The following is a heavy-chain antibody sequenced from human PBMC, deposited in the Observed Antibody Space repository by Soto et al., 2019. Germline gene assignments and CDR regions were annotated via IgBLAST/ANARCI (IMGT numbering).Heavy chain of an antibody. D-gene: IGHD2-2*02. V-gene: IGHV3-23*01. CDR3: ALAAPGVIVVVPTAIRGAFDY. J-gene: IGHJ4*02. CDR2: ISGSGGST. CDR1: GFTFSSYA. Sequence: PGGSLRLSXAASGFTFSSYAMSWVRQAPGKGLEWVSAISGSGGSTYYADSVKGRFTISRDDSENTLYLQMNSLRAEDTAVYYCALAAPGVIVVVPTAIRGAFDYWGQGTLVTVSS.